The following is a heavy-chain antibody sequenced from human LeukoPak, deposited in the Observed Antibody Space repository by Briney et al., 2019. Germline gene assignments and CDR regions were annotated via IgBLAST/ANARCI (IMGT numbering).Heavy chain of an antibody. D-gene: IGHD1-7*01. J-gene: IGHJ4*02. CDR3: ASSKLELRYDY. Sequence: SETLSLICTVSGGSISSHYWSWIRQPPGKGLEWIGYIYYSGSTNYNPSLKSRVTISVDTSKNQFSLKLSSVTAADTAVYYCASSKLELRYDYWGQGTLVTVSS. CDR1: GGSISSHY. V-gene: IGHV4-59*11. CDR2: IYYSGST.